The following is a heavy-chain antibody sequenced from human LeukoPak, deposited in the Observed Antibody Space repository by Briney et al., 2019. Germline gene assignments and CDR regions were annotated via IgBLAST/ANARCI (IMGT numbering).Heavy chain of an antibody. Sequence: GGSLRLSCAASGFTFSSYAMSWVRQAPGKGLEWVSAISGSGGSTYYADSVKGRFTISRDNSKNTLYLQMNSLRPEDTAVYYCAKDQYYDFWSGYQRDYYYYYMDGWGKGTTVTVSS. J-gene: IGHJ6*03. V-gene: IGHV3-23*01. D-gene: IGHD3-3*01. CDR2: ISGSGGST. CDR1: GFTFSSYA. CDR3: AKDQYYDFWSGYQRDYYYYYMDG.